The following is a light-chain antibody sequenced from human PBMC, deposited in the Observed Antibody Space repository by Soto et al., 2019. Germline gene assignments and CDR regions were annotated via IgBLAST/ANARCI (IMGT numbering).Light chain of an antibody. CDR3: GAWDSSLSAWM. CDR1: SSNIGNDY. CDR2: DNI. Sequence: QSVLTQPPSVSAAPGQKVTISCSGSSSNIGNDYVSWYQQLPGTAPKLLMYDNINRPSGIPDRFSGSKSGTSATLGITGLQTGDEADYYCGAWDSSLSAWMFGGGTKLTVL. V-gene: IGLV1-51*01. J-gene: IGLJ3*02.